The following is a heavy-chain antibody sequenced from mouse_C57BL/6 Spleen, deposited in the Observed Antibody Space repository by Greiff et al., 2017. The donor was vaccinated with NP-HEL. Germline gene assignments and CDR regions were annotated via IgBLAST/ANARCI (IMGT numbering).Heavy chain of an antibody. CDR1: GFTFSSYT. D-gene: IGHD2-3*01. Sequence: EVQGVESGGGLVKPGGSLKLSCAASGFTFSSYTMSWVRQTPEKRLEWVATISGGGGNTYYPDSVKGRFTISRDNAKNTLYLQMSSLRSEDTALYYCARHESDGSFAYWGQGTLVTVSA. V-gene: IGHV5-9*01. CDR3: ARHESDGSFAY. CDR2: ISGGGGNT. J-gene: IGHJ3*01.